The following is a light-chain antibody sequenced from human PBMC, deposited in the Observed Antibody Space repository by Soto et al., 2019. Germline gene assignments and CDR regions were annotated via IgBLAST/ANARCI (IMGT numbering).Light chain of an antibody. CDR2: ATS. Sequence: EIVLTQSPGTLSLSSGERATLSCRASQSVSSSYLAWYQQKPGQAPRLLIYATSSRATGIPDRFSGSGSGTDFTVTISRLEPEDFAVYYCQQYGSSPWTFGQGTKVEIK. J-gene: IGKJ1*01. CDR1: QSVSSSY. V-gene: IGKV3-20*01. CDR3: QQYGSSPWT.